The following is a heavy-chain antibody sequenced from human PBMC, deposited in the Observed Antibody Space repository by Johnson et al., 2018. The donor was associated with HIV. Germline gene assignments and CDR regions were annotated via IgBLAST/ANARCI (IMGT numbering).Heavy chain of an antibody. CDR2: IKQDGSEK. D-gene: IGHD2/OR15-2a*01. CDR3: ARLNIAFDI. V-gene: IGHV3-7*05. Sequence: VQLVESGGGVVQPGGSLRLPCTASGFTFRNYWMSWVRQAPGKGLEWVASIKQDGSEKYYVDSVKGRFTISRDNAKKSLYLQMNSLRVEDTAVYYCARLNIAFDIWGQGTMVTVSS. J-gene: IGHJ3*02. CDR1: GFTFRNYW.